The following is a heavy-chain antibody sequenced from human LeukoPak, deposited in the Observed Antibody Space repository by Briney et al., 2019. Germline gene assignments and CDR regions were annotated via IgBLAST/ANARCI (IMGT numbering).Heavy chain of an antibody. V-gene: IGHV3-7*03. CDR1: GFTLSGYW. D-gene: IGHD4-23*01. Sequence: TGGSLRLSCAASGFTLSGYWMSWVRRAPGKGLEWVANIKQDGDEKYYVDSVKGRFTISRDNAKNSLYLQMNSLRAEDTALYYCAKDMSPALGGNSGGFDYWGQGTLVTVSS. CDR2: IKQDGDEK. CDR3: AKDMSPALGGNSGGFDY. J-gene: IGHJ4*02.